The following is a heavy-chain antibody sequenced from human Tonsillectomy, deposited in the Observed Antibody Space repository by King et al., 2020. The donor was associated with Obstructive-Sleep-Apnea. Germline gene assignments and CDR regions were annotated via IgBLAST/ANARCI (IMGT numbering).Heavy chain of an antibody. CDR2: IRGSGGST. CDR3: AKGECDPTPNYYYGLDV. D-gene: IGHD3-10*01. J-gene: IGHJ6*02. Sequence: VQLVESGGGLVQPGGSLRLSCAASGFTFSSYAMSWVRQAPGKGLEWVSAIRGSGGSTYYADSVKGRFTISRDNSKNTLYLQMNSLRAEDTAVYYCAKGECDPTPNYYYGLDVWGQGTTVTVSS. V-gene: IGHV3-23*04. CDR1: GFTFSSYA.